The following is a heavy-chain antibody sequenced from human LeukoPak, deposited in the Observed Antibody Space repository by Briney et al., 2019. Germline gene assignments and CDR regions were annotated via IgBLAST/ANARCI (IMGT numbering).Heavy chain of an antibody. Sequence: ASVKVSCKASGYTFTGYYMHWVRQAPGQGLEWMGWINPGSGGTNYAQKFQGRVTMTRDTSISTVYMELSRLRSDDTAVYYCAPTLAAGTDIYFDYWGQGTLVTVSS. D-gene: IGHD6-13*01. CDR1: GYTFTGYY. J-gene: IGHJ4*02. CDR3: APTLAAGTDIYFDY. V-gene: IGHV1-2*02. CDR2: INPGSGGT.